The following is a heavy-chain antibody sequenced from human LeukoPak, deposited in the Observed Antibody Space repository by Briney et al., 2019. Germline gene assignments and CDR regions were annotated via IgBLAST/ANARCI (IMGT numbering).Heavy chain of an antibody. J-gene: IGHJ5*02. Sequence: GGSLRLSCAASGFTSGFTFSSFAMSWVRQAPGKGLEWVSAISGSCTATHYAASLMGRFTISRDNSKNTLYLQMNSLRAEDTAIYYCAKDISSTSSTPFDPWGQGTLVTVSS. CDR2: ISGSCTAT. V-gene: IGHV3-23*01. D-gene: IGHD3-3*02. CDR1: GFTFSSFA. CDR3: AKDISSTSSTPFDP.